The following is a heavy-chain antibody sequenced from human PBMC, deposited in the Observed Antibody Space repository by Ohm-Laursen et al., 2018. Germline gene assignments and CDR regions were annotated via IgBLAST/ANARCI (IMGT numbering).Heavy chain of an antibody. V-gene: IGHV3-48*03. CDR1: GFTFSSYE. CDR3: SRHSGSYPY. Sequence: SLRLSCAASGFTFSSYEMNWVRQAPGKGLEWVSHISSSGSTIYYADSVKGRFTISRDNAKNSLYLQMNSLRAEDTAVYYCSRHSGSYPYWGQGTLVTVSS. CDR2: ISSSGSTI. J-gene: IGHJ4*02. D-gene: IGHD1-26*01.